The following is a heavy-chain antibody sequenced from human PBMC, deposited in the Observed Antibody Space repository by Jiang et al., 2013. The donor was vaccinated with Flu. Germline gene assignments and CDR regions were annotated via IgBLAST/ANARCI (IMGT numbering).Heavy chain of an antibody. D-gene: IGHD4-17*01. CDR2: ISSSGSTI. V-gene: IGHV3-48*03. CDR1: GFTFSSYE. J-gene: IGHJ2*01. CDR3: ARDAGTVTTGLLGWYFDL. Sequence: VESGGGLVQPGGSLRLSCAASGFTFSSYEMNWVRQAPGKGLEWVSYISSSGSTIYYADSVKGRFTISRDNAKNSLYLQMNSLRAEDTAVYYCARDAGTVTTGLLGWYFDLWGRGTLVTVSS.